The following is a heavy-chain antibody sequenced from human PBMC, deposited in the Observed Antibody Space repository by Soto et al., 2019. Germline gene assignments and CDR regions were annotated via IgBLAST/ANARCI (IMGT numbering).Heavy chain of an antibody. CDR3: ARDFDPNEQQLVRGYYYYGMDV. D-gene: IGHD6-13*01. V-gene: IGHV3-23*01. CDR1: GFTFSTYA. J-gene: IGHJ6*02. Sequence: GGSLRLSCAASGFTFSTYAMSWVRQAPGKGLEWVSTISGSGGSTYYADSVKGRFTISRDNSKNTVYLHINSLRAEDTAVYYCARDFDPNEQQLVRGYYYYGMDVWGQGTTVTVSS. CDR2: ISGSGGST.